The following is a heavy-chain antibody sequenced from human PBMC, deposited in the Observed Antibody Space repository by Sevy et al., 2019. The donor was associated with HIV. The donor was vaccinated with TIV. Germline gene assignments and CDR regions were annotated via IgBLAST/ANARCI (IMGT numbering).Heavy chain of an antibody. CDR2: IRYDSDTI. CDR3: ARGLAALPGYYYGMDV. D-gene: IGHD6-6*01. J-gene: IGHJ6*02. V-gene: IGHV3-48*01. CDR1: GFTFSSYS. Sequence: AGSLRLSCAASGFTFSSYSMNWVRQAPGKELEWVSYIRYDSDTIYYADSVRGRFTIFRDNAKNSLSLQMNILRAEDTAVYYCARGLAALPGYYYGMDVWGQGTTVTVSS.